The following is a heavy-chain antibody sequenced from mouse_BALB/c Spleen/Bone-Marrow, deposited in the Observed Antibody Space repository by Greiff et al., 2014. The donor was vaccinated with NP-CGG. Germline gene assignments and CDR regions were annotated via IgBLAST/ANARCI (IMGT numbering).Heavy chain of an antibody. CDR3: ARDLITTATSFAY. V-gene: IGHV5-4*02. CDR2: ISDGGSYT. J-gene: IGHJ3*01. Sequence: EVKLMESGRGLVKPGGSLKLSCAASGFTFSDYYMYWVRQTPEKRLEWVATISDGGSYTYYPDSVKGRFTISRDNAKNNLYLQMSSLKSEDTAMYYCARDLITTATSFAYWGQGTLVTVSA. D-gene: IGHD1-2*01. CDR1: GFTFSDYY.